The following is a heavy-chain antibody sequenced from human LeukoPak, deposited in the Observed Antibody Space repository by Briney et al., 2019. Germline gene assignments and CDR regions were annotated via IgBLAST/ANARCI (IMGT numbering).Heavy chain of an antibody. CDR1: GFTVSSNY. D-gene: IGHD2-15*01. CDR3: ARAAQGWDYFDY. CDR2: IYSGGST. Sequence: PGGSLRLSCAASGFTVSSNYMSWVRQAPGKGLEWVSVIYSGGSTYYADSVKGRFTISRDNSKNTLYLQMNSLRAEDTAVYYCARAAQGWDYFDYWGQGTLVTVSS. J-gene: IGHJ4*02. V-gene: IGHV3-66*01.